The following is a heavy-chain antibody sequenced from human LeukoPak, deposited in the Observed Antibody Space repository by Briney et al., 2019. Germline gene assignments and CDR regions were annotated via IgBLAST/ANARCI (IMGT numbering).Heavy chain of an antibody. CDR2: INPNSGGT. V-gene: IGHV1-2*06. J-gene: IGHJ4*02. CDR1: GYTFTGYY. D-gene: IGHD6-19*01. Sequence: ASVKVSCKASGYTFTGYYMHWVRQAPGQGLEWMGRINPNSGGTNYAQKFQGRVTMTRDTSISTAYMELSRLRSDNTAVYYCARRYSSGWYMNWGQGTLVTVSS. CDR3: ARRYSSGWYMN.